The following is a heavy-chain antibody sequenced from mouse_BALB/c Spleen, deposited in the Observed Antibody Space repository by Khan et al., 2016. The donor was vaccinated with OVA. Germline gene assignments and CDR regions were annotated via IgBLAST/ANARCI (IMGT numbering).Heavy chain of an antibody. Sequence: QVQLKQSGAELAKPGASVKMSCKASGYTFTSYWMHWVKQRPGQGLEWIGYINPSTGYTEYNQKFKDKATLTTDKSSSTAYMQLSSLTSEDSAVYSCAASSLFYLSMDYWGQGTSVTVSS. CDR1: GYTFTSYW. CDR3: AASSLFYLSMDY. CDR2: INPSTGYT. V-gene: IGHV1-7*01. D-gene: IGHD1-1*01. J-gene: IGHJ4*01.